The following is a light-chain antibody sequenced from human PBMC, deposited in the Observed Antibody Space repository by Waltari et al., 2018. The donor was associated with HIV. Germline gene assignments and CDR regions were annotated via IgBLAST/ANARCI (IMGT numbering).Light chain of an antibody. V-gene: IGLV2-14*03. J-gene: IGLJ3*02. CDR1: DSDFVLYHF. Sequence: SAVTQPASVSGLPGQSLTISCTGGDSDFVLYHFVSWYQQPPGRVPRLILYDVDSRAPGISDRFSGARSGPTASLNISRLRAEDEADYYCASFTGDDTLLFGGGTKVTVL. CDR3: ASFTGDDTLL. CDR2: DVD.